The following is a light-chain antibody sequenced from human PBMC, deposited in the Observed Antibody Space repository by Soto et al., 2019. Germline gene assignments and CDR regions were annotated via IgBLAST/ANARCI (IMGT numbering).Light chain of an antibody. Sequence: QSVVTQAPSLTVSPGRTVTLTCGSNTGHVIGGQYPYWFQQKPGQAPRTLIYDKSNKQSWTPARFSGSLLGGKAALTRSGAQTEDEAEYYCWLSNGRARVFGGGTKLTVL. CDR3: WLSNGRARV. CDR1: TGHVIGGQY. CDR2: DKS. J-gene: IGLJ3*02. V-gene: IGLV7-46*01.